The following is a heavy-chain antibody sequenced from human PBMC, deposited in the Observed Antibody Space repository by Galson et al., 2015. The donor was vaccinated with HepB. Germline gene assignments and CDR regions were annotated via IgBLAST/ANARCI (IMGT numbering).Heavy chain of an antibody. D-gene: IGHD4-17*01. CDR3: TRDSGDYGDYNFDY. V-gene: IGHV3-73*01. CDR1: GFTFSGST. CDR2: IRTRGNSYAT. Sequence: LRLSCAASGFTFSGSTMHWVRQASAKGLEWVGHIRTRGNSYATAYAASVKGRFTISRDDSKNTAYLQMNSLKTEDTAVYYCTRDSGDYGDYNFDYWGQGTLVTVSS. J-gene: IGHJ4*02.